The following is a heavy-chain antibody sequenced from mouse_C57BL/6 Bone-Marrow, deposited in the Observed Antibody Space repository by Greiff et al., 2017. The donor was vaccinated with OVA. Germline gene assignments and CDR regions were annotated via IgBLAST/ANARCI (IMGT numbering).Heavy chain of an antibody. CDR3: TTPYDYDVY. J-gene: IGHJ2*01. CDR1: GFNIKDDY. V-gene: IGHV14-4*01. Sequence: EVQLQQSGAELVRPGASVKLSCTASGFNIKDDYMHWVKQRPEQGLEWIGWLDPENGDTEYASKFQGKATITADTSSNTAYLQLSSLTSEDTAVYYCTTPYDYDVYWGQGTTLTVSS. CDR2: LDPENGDT. D-gene: IGHD2-4*01.